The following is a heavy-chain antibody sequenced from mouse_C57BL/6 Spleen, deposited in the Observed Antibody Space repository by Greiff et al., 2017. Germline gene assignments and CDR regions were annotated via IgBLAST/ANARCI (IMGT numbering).Heavy chain of an antibody. D-gene: IGHD1-1*01. J-gene: IGHJ1*03. CDR1: GFTFSSYA. Sequence: EVQGVASGGGLVKPGGSLNLSCAASGFTFSSYAMSWVRQTPEKRLEWVATISDGGSSTYYPDNVKGRFTISRDNAKNNLYLQMSQLKAEDTAMYYCARDLGGSSPWYFDVWGTGTTVTVSS. CDR2: ISDGGSST. CDR3: ARDLGGSSPWYFDV. V-gene: IGHV5-4*01.